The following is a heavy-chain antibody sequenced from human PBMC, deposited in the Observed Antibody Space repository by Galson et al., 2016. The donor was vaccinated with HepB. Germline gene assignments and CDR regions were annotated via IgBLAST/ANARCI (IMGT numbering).Heavy chain of an antibody. CDR1: GFTVISNY. Sequence: SLRLSCAASGFTVISNYMTWVRQAPGKGLEWVSVVYSGGSTYYADSVKGRFTISRDNSKNTLYLQTNSLRAEDTAIYYCARDAGYYGMDVWGQGTTVTVSS. J-gene: IGHJ6*02. V-gene: IGHV3-53*01. CDR3: ARDAGYYGMDV. CDR2: VYSGGST.